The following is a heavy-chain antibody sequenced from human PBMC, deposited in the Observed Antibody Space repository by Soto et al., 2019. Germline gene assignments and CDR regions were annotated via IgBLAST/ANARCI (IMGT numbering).Heavy chain of an antibody. CDR2: ISGSGDST. D-gene: IGHD6-13*01. J-gene: IGHJ6*02. Sequence: EVQLLESGGGLVQPGGSLSLSGAASGFTFSSYAMSWVRQAPGKGLEWVSVISGSGDSTYYADSVRGRFTISRDNSKNTLYLQMNSLRAEDTAVYYCAKDRDGAAAGPTKFYGMDVWGQGTTVTVSS. CDR1: GFTFSSYA. V-gene: IGHV3-23*01. CDR3: AKDRDGAAAGPTKFYGMDV.